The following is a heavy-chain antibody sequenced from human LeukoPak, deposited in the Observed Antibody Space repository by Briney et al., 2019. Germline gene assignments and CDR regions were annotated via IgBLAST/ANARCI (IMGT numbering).Heavy chain of an antibody. D-gene: IGHD4-17*01. CDR3: AKEIWPTVTTPGHTHFDY. CDR1: GFTFSTYG. V-gene: IGHV3-30*02. J-gene: IGHJ4*02. Sequence: GGSLRLSCAASGFTFSTYGMHWVRQAPGKGLEWVAFIRYDGRNKYYADSVKGRFTISRDNSKNTLCLQMNSLRAEDTAVYYCAKEIWPTVTTPGHTHFDYWGQGTLVSVSS. CDR2: IRYDGRNK.